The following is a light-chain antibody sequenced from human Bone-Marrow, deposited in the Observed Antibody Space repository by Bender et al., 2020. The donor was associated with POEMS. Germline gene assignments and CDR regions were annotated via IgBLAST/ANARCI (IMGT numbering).Light chain of an antibody. J-gene: IGLJ3*02. CDR2: DND. Sequence: QSVLTQPPSASGTPGQRVTISCSGSTSNIGNHHVSWYQQLPETAPKLLIYDNDKRFSGIPDRFSGSKSGTSATLGITALQTGDEADYYCGTWDDSLHGAVFGGGTRLTVL. V-gene: IGLV1-51*01. CDR3: GTWDDSLHGAV. CDR1: TSNIGNHH.